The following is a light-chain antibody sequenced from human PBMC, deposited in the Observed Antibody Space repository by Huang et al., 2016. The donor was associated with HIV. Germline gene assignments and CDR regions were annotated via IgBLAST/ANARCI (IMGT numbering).Light chain of an antibody. CDR2: DAS. Sequence: DIQMTQSPSSLSASIGDRFTITCQASQDSGKYLNWHQQKSGKAPKLLIFDASNLQTCVSSRFSDSGSGTDFTFTINTLQPEDSATYYCQHYDSLPPWTFGQGTRVQI. J-gene: IGKJ1*01. CDR1: QDSGKY. V-gene: IGKV1-33*01. CDR3: QHYDSLPPWT.